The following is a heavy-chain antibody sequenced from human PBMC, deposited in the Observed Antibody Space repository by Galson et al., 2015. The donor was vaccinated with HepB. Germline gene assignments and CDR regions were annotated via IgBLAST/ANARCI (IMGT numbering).Heavy chain of an antibody. Sequence: SLRLSCAASGFTVSTNYMIWVRQAPGKGLEWVSIIFSGGDTYHADSVKGGFTISRDTSENTVHLQMNSLRAEDTAVYYCARPKNSYGPYYFDYWGQGTLVTVSS. J-gene: IGHJ4*02. CDR1: GFTVSTNY. V-gene: IGHV3-66*04. CDR2: IFSGGDT. D-gene: IGHD5-18*01. CDR3: ARPKNSYGPYYFDY.